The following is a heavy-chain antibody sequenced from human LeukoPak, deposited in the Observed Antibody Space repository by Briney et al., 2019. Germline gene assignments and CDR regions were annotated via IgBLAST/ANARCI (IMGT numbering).Heavy chain of an antibody. Sequence: SETLSLTCAVYGGSFSGYYWSWIRQPPGKGLEWIGEINHSGSTNYNPSLKSRVTISVDTSKNQFSLKLSSVTAADTAVYYYARGLRKWFGVVFHDTFDIWGQGTMVTVSS. CDR1: GGSFSGYY. CDR2: INHSGST. J-gene: IGHJ3*02. V-gene: IGHV4-34*01. CDR3: ARGLRKWFGVVFHDTFDI. D-gene: IGHD3-3*01.